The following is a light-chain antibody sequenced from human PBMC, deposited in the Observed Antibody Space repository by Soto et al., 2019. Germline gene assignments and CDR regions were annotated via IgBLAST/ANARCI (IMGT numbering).Light chain of an antibody. V-gene: IGKV3D-15*01. CDR2: GAS. J-gene: IGKJ1*01. Sequence: EIVMTQSPATLSVSPGERATLSCRASQSVSSNLAWYQQKPGQAPRLLIYGASIRATGIPARFSGSGSGTDFTLTISSLQSEDFAVYYCQQYNNWPWTFGKGTKVEIK. CDR3: QQYNNWPWT. CDR1: QSVSSN.